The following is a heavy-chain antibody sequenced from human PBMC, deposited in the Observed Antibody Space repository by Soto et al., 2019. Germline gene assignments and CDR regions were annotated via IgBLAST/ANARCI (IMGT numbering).Heavy chain of an antibody. J-gene: IGHJ4*02. D-gene: IGHD5-18*01. CDR1: GGSFSGYY. CDR3: ARSGYSYGPNPLLY. CDR2: INHSGST. Sequence: SETLSLTCAVYGGSFSGYYWGWIRQPPGKGLEWIGEINHSGSTNYNPSLKSRVTISVDTSKNQFSLKLSSVTAADTAVYYCARSGYSYGPNPLLYWGQGTLVTVSS. V-gene: IGHV4-34*01.